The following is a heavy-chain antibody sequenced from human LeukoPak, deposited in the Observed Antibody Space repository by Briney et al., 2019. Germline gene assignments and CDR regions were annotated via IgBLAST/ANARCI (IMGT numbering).Heavy chain of an antibody. CDR1: GGSISSSSYY. J-gene: IGHJ5*02. V-gene: IGHV4-39*07. D-gene: IGHD3-3*01. CDR2: IYYSGST. Sequence: SETLSLTCTVSGGSISSSSYYWGWIRQPPGKGLEWIGSIYYSGSTYYNPSLKSRVTISVDTSKNQFSLKLSSVTAADTAVYYCARTSITIFGGFDPWGQGTLVTVPS. CDR3: ARTSITIFGGFDP.